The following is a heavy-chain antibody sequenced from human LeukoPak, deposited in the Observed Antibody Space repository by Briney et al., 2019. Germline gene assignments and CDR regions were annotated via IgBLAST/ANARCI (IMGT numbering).Heavy chain of an antibody. D-gene: IGHD3-22*01. V-gene: IGHV3-23*01. CDR3: AKDAEGTMIVVANPNWFDP. J-gene: IGHJ5*02. CDR1: GFTFSSYA. Sequence: GGSLRLSCAASGFTFSSYAMSWVRQAPGKGRGGVSAISGSGGRTYYADSVKGRFTISRDNSKTKLYLQMNSPRAEDPAVYYCAKDAEGTMIVVANPNWFDPWGQGTLVTVSS. CDR2: ISGSGGRT.